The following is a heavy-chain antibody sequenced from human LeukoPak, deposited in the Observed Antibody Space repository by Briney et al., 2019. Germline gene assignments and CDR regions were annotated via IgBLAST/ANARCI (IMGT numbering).Heavy chain of an antibody. CDR2: ISSSSSYI. J-gene: IGHJ4*02. CDR1: GFTLSSYS. CDR3: ARRDPNSDGSDLFDY. D-gene: IGHD2-21*02. Sequence: GGSLRLSCAASGFTLSSYSMNWVRQAPGKGLEWVSSISSSSSYIYYADSVKGRFTISRDNAKNSLYLQMNSLRAEDTAVYYCARRDPNSDGSDLFDYWGQGTLVTVSS. V-gene: IGHV3-21*01.